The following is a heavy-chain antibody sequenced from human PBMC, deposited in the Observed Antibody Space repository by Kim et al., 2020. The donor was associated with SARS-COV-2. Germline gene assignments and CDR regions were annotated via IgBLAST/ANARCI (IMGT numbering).Heavy chain of an antibody. D-gene: IGHD6-6*01. CDR3: ARQGDASSFDL. Sequence: GESLKISCKGSGYSFTNYWISWVRQMPGKGLEWMGRIDPSDSYTNYSPSFQGHVTMSTDKSITTAYLQLSSLKASDTAMYYCARQGDASSFDLWGQGTLVTVSS. CDR2: IDPSDSYT. CDR1: GYSFTNYW. J-gene: IGHJ4*02. V-gene: IGHV5-10-1*01.